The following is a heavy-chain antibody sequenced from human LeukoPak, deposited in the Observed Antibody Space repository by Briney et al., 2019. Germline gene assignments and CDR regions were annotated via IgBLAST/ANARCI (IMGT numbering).Heavy chain of an antibody. J-gene: IGHJ4*02. D-gene: IGHD4-11*01. CDR2: IYSGGTT. V-gene: IGHV3-66*01. Sequence: GGSLRLSCAASGITVSDNYMNWVRQAPGKGLEWISLIYSGGTTSYADSVKGRFTISRDDSKNTLYLQMNNPRAGDTAVYYCARDPPAVTTNTYGWGQGTLVTVSS. CDR1: GITVSDNY. CDR3: ARDPPAVTTNTYG.